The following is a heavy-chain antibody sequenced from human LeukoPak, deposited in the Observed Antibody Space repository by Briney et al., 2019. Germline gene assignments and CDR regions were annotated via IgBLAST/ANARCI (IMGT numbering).Heavy chain of an antibody. J-gene: IGHJ4*02. D-gene: IGHD4-17*01. CDR3: ARVNHDYGDHDY. CDR2: IYHSGST. V-gene: IGHV4-30-2*01. CDR1: GGSISSGGYS. Sequence: SETLSLTCAVSGGSISSGGYSWSWIRQPPGKGLEWIGYIYHSGSTYYNPSLKSRVTISVDRSKNQFSLKLSSVTAADTAVYYCARVNHDYGDHDYWGQGTLVTVSS.